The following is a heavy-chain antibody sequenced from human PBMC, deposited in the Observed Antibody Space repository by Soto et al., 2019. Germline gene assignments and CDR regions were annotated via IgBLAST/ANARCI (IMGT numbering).Heavy chain of an antibody. CDR2: IKQDGSEK. D-gene: IGHD2-2*02. Sequence: GGSLRLSCAASGFTFSSYWMSWVRQAPGKGLGWVANIKQDGSEKYYVDSVKGRFTISRDNAKNSLYLQMNSLRAEDTAVYYCARGKDIVVVPAAIPLDYWGQGTLVTVSS. V-gene: IGHV3-7*01. CDR3: ARGKDIVVVPAAIPLDY. CDR1: GFTFSSYW. J-gene: IGHJ4*02.